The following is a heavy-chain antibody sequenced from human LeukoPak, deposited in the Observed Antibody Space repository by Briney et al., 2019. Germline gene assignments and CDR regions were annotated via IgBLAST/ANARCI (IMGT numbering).Heavy chain of an antibody. Sequence: ASVKVSCKASGYTFTSYDINWVRQATGQGLEWMGWMNPNSGNTGYAQKFQGRVTMTRNISISTAYMELSSLRSEDTAVYYCARAPSTNYDFWSGYFLLANNYYGMDVWGQGTTVTVSS. D-gene: IGHD3-3*01. CDR2: MNPNSGNT. CDR1: GYTFTSYD. CDR3: ARAPSTNYDFWSGYFLLANNYYGMDV. J-gene: IGHJ6*02. V-gene: IGHV1-8*01.